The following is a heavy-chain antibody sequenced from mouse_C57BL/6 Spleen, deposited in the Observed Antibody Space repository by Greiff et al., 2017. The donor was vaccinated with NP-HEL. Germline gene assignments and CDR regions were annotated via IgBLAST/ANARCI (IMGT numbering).Heavy chain of an antibody. D-gene: IGHD2-1*01. CDR3: ARNYGNSYYFDY. CDR1: GYTFTSYW. V-gene: IGHV1-69*01. Sequence: QVQLQQPGAELVMPGASVKLSCKASGYTFTSYWMHWVKQRPGQGLEWIGEIDPSDSYTNYNQKFKGKSKLTVDKSSSTAYMQLSSLTSEDSAVYYCARNYGNSYYFDYWGQGTTLTVSS. CDR2: IDPSDSYT. J-gene: IGHJ2*01.